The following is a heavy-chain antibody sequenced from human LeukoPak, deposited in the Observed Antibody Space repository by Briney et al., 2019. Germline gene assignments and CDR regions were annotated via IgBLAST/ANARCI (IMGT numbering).Heavy chain of an antibody. CDR2: IYSSGRT. Sequence: KPSETLSLTCTVSGGSISSYYWSWLRQTPGKGLEGVGYIYSSGRTNYNPSLKSRVTISVDTSKNQFSLKLSSVTAADTAVYFCARDEDGMDVWGQGTTVTVSS. CDR3: ARDEDGMDV. V-gene: IGHV4-59*01. CDR1: GGSISSYY. J-gene: IGHJ6*02.